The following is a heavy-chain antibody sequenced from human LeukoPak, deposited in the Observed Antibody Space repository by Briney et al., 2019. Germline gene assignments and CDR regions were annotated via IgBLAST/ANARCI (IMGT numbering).Heavy chain of an antibody. J-gene: IGHJ4*02. CDR3: ARESRNTVTYFFDY. Sequence: GGSLRLSCAASGFTVSSNFVSWVRQAPGKGLEWVSIIYSDGTTYYADSVKDRFTISRDNSKNTVYLQMNSLRVEDTAVYYCARESRNTVTYFFDYWGQGTLVTVSS. CDR1: GFTVSSNF. D-gene: IGHD4-17*01. CDR2: IYSDGTT. V-gene: IGHV3-53*01.